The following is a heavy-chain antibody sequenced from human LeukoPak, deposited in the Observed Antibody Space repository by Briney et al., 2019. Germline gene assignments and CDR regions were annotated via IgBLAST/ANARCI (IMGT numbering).Heavy chain of an antibody. CDR3: AKYGDILTGYPYYFDY. J-gene: IGHJ4*02. D-gene: IGHD3-9*01. CDR2: IYSGGST. Sequence: GGSLRLSCAASGFTVSSNYMSWVRQAPGKGLEWVSVIYSGGSTYYADSVKGRFTISRDNYKNTLYLQMNSLRAEDTAVYYCAKYGDILTGYPYYFDYWGQGTLVTVSS. CDR1: GFTVSSNY. V-gene: IGHV3-66*01.